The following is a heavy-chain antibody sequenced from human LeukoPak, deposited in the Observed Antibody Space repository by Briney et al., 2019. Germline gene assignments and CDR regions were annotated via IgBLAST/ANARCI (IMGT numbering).Heavy chain of an antibody. D-gene: IGHD3-22*01. V-gene: IGHV4-59*01. Sequence: SETLSLTCTVSGGSISSYYWSWIGQPPGKGLEWIGYIYYSGSTNYNPSLKSRVTISVDTSKNQFSLKLSSVTAADTAVYYCARGGTYYYDSSGLFDYWGQGTLVTVSS. CDR1: GGSISSYY. CDR2: IYYSGST. CDR3: ARGGTYYYDSSGLFDY. J-gene: IGHJ4*02.